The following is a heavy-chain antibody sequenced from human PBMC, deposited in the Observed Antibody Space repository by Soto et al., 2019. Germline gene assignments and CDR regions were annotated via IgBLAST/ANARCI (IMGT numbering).Heavy chain of an antibody. Sequence: KPSETLSLTCTVSGGSISSGDYYWGWFRQPPGKGLEWIGYIYYTGSTYYNSSLKSRLTISIDRSKNHFSLNLTSATAADTAVYFCARNKQGPLDHWGQGTRVTVSS. CDR2: IYYTGST. CDR3: ARNKQGPLDH. CDR1: GGSISSGDYY. V-gene: IGHV4-30-4*01. J-gene: IGHJ4*02.